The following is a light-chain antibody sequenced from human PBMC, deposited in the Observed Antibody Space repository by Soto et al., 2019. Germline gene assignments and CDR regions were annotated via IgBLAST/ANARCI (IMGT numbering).Light chain of an antibody. Sequence: DIVLTQSPATLSLSPGERATLSCRASQRVSSYLAWYQQKPGQAPRLLIYDASNIATGIPARFSGSGSGTDFTLTISSLEPEAFAVYYCQQRSNWPPSLTFGGGTKVEIK. V-gene: IGKV3-11*01. CDR3: QQRSNWPPSLT. CDR1: QRVSSY. CDR2: DAS. J-gene: IGKJ4*01.